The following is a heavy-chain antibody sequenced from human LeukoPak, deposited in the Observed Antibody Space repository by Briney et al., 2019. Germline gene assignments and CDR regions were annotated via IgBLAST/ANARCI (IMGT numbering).Heavy chain of an antibody. D-gene: IGHD2-15*01. CDR1: GYTSTGYY. J-gene: IGHJ3*02. Sequence: AASVKVSCKASGYTSTGYYMHWVRQAPGQGLEWMGRINPNSGGTNYAQKFQGRVTMTRDTSISTAYMELSRLRSDDTAVYYCARVGDVVVVAATDDAFDIWGQGTMVTVSS. CDR2: INPNSGGT. CDR3: ARVGDVVVVAATDDAFDI. V-gene: IGHV1-2*06.